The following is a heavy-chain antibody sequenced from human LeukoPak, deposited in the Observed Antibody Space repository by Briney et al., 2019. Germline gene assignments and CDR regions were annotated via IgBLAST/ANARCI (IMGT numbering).Heavy chain of an antibody. D-gene: IGHD3-10*01. CDR2: ISYDGTNK. CDR1: GFIFSTYA. CDR3: AREGDSCMDV. J-gene: IGHJ6*02. V-gene: IGHV3-30-3*01. Sequence: GGSLRLSCAASGFIFSTYAMHWVRQAPGKGLEWVAVISYDGTNKYYADSVKGRFTISRDNSKNTLYLQMNSLRAEDTAVYYCAREGDSCMDVWGQGTTVTVSS.